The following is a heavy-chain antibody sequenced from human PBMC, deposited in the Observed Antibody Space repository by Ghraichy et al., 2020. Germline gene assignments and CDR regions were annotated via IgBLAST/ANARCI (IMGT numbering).Heavy chain of an antibody. CDR1: GGSISNYY. V-gene: IGHV4-59*01. CDR2: IYHSGSA. J-gene: IGHJ4*02. CDR3: AREVPQYSGYGYYFDY. Sequence: SETLSLTCIVSGGSISNYYWSWIRQSPGKGLEWIGYIYHSGSANYNPSLKSRVTMSVDTSKNQFSLKVSSVTAADTAVYYCAREVPQYSGYGYYFDYWGQGTLVTVSS. D-gene: IGHD5-12*01.